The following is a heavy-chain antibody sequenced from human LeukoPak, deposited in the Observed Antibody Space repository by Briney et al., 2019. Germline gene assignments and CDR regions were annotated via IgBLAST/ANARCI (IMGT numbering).Heavy chain of an antibody. D-gene: IGHD6-13*01. Sequence: GASVKVSCKASGYTFISYYMQWVRQAPGQGLEWVGIINPSGGSTTYAQKFQGRGTMTRDTSTSTVYMDLSSLRSEDTALYYCARGLPLAAAGTYWFDPWGQGTLVTASS. CDR2: INPSGGST. CDR1: GYTFISYY. V-gene: IGHV1-46*01. J-gene: IGHJ5*02. CDR3: ARGLPLAAAGTYWFDP.